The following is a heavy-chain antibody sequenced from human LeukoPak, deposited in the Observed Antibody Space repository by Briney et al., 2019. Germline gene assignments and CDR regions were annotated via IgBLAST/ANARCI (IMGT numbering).Heavy chain of an antibody. Sequence: PSETLSLTCTVSGGSISSYYWSWIRQPPGKGLEWIGYIYYSGSTNYNPSLKSRVTISVDTSKNQFSLKLSSVTAADTAVYSCARAESSGWKDAFDIWGQGTMVTVSS. J-gene: IGHJ3*02. CDR3: ARAESSGWKDAFDI. D-gene: IGHD6-19*01. V-gene: IGHV4-59*01. CDR2: IYYSGST. CDR1: GGSISSYY.